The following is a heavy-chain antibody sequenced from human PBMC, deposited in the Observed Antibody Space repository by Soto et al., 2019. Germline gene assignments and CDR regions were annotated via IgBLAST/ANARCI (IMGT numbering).Heavy chain of an antibody. D-gene: IGHD1-26*01. CDR3: ARGQGRQGNWFDP. V-gene: IGHV1-8*01. Sequence: QVQLVQSGAEVKKPGASVKVSCKASGYTFTSYDIYWVRQAPGQGLEWMGWMNPNSGNTGYAQKFQGRVTMTSVTSISTAYMDLSSLRSEDPAVYYCARGQGRQGNWFDPWGQGTLVTVSS. CDR2: MNPNSGNT. CDR1: GYTFTSYD. J-gene: IGHJ5*02.